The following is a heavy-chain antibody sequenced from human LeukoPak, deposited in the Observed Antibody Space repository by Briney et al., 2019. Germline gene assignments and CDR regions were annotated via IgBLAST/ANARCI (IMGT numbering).Heavy chain of an antibody. CDR2: IYTSGST. J-gene: IGHJ4*02. CDR3: AGLRPYYFDY. Sequence: PSETLSLTCTVSGYSISSGYYWGWIRQPPGKGLEWIGSIYTSGSTNYNPSLKSRVTMSVDTSKNQFSLKLSSVTAADTAAYYCAGLRPYYFDYWGQGTLVTVSS. CDR1: GYSISSGYY. V-gene: IGHV4-38-2*02.